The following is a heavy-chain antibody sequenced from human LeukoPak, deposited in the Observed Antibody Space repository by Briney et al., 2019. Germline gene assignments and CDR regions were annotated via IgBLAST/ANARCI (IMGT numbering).Heavy chain of an antibody. J-gene: IGHJ5*02. CDR2: IYYSGST. CDR1: GGSISSYY. CDR3: ARDGGIAAAGSNWFDP. V-gene: IGHV4-59*01. Sequence: SETLSLTCTVSGGSISSYYWSWIRQPPGKGLEWIGDIYYSGSTTYNPSLKSRVTISVDTSKNRFSLKLSSVTAADTAVYYCARDGGIAAAGSNWFDPWGQGTLVTVSS. D-gene: IGHD6-13*01.